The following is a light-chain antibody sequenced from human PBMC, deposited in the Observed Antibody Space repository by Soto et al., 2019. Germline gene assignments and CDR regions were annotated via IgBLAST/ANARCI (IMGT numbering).Light chain of an antibody. J-gene: IGKJ3*01. CDR1: QSVLYSSNNKNY. CDR3: QQYYCTPPVT. Sequence: DIVMTQSPDSLAVSLGERATINCKSSQSVLYSSNNKNYLAWYQQKPGQPPKLLIYWASTRESGVPDRFSGSGSGTDFTLSISSLQAEDVAVYYGQQYYCTPPVTFGPGTKVDIK. CDR2: WAS. V-gene: IGKV4-1*01.